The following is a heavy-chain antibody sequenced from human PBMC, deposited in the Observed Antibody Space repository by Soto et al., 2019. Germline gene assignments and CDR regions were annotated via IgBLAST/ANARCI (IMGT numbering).Heavy chain of an antibody. Sequence: VGSLRLSCAASGFTFSSYAMSWVRQAPGKGLEWVSAISGSGGSTYYADSVKGRFTISRDNSKNTLYLKMNSLRAEDTAVYYCAKSLAQHNLPAVSLVLAYWGKGTLVPVSS. CDR1: GFTFSSYA. J-gene: IGHJ4*02. V-gene: IGHV3-23*01. CDR3: AKSLAQHNLPAVSLVLAY. CDR2: ISGSGGST. D-gene: IGHD2-2*01.